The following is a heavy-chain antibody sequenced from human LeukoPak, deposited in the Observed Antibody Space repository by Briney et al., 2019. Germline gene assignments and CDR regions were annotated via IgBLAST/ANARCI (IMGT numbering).Heavy chain of an antibody. Sequence: GGSLRLSCAASGFTFSSYDMHWVRQVTGKYLEWVSAIGTTGDTYYPGSVKGRFTISRENAKNSLYLQMNSLRAGDTAVYYCARAVAAARGVNYFDYWGQGTLVTDSS. CDR2: IGTTGDT. V-gene: IGHV3-13*01. CDR3: ARAVAAARGVNYFDY. CDR1: GFTFSSYD. D-gene: IGHD3-10*01. J-gene: IGHJ4*02.